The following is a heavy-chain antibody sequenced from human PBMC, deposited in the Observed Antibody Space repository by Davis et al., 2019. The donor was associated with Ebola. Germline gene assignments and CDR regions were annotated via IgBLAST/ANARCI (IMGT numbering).Heavy chain of an antibody. CDR2: ISGSGGST. D-gene: IGHD2-15*01. V-gene: IGHV3-23*01. CDR1: GFTFSSYA. Sequence: GESLKISCAASGFTFSSYAMNWVRQAPGKGLEWVSAISGSGGSTYYADSVKGRFTISRDNSKNTLYLQMNSLRAEDTAVYYCAKVVPGIVGALYYYGMGVWGQGTTVTVSS. CDR3: AKVVPGIVGALYYYGMGV. J-gene: IGHJ6*02.